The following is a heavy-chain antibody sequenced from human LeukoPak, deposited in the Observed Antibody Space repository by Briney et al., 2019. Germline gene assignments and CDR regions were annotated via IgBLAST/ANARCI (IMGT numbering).Heavy chain of an antibody. D-gene: IGHD3-10*01. J-gene: IGHJ6*02. CDR2: INPNSGDT. CDR1: GYIFTGYF. Sequence: ASVKVSCKTSGYIFTGYFMHWVRQAPGQGLGWMGWINPNSGDTKYAQRFQGRVTVTRDTSINTAYMELRRLTSDDTAVYYCARVPSMIRGVVNYGMDVWGQGTTVTVSS. V-gene: IGHV1-2*02. CDR3: ARVPSMIRGVVNYGMDV.